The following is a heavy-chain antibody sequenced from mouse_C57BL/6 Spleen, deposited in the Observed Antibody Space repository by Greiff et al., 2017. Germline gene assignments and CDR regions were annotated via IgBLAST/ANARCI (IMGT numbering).Heavy chain of an antibody. CDR1: GFNIKDYY. D-gene: IGHD1-1*01. CDR3: ATAVCRRGY. J-gene: IGHJ2*01. Sequence: VQLQQSGAELVKPGASVKLSCTASGFNIKDYYMHWVKQRTEQGLEWIGRIDPDDGETKYAPKIQGKATLTADTSSNTAYLQLSSLPSEDTAVDYFATAVCRRGYWGQGTTLTVSS. CDR2: IDPDDGET. V-gene: IGHV14-2*01.